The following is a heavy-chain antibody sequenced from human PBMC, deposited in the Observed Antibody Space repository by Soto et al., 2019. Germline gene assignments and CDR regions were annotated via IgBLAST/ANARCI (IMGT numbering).Heavy chain of an antibody. CDR1: GGSYSGYD. Sequence: TPSLPGDVYGGSYSGYDCSWIRQPPGKGLEWIGEIYHSGSTKYNPSLKSRVTISVDTSKSQFSLMLSSVTAADTEVYYCARLNMNGYKRVDYWGQGTLVTVSS. D-gene: IGHD2-2*02. V-gene: IGHV4-34*01. CDR2: IYHSGST. J-gene: IGHJ4*02. CDR3: ARLNMNGYKRVDY.